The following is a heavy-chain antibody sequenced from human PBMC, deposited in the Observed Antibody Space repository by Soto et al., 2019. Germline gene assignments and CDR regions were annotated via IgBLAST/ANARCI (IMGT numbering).Heavy chain of an antibody. CDR2: IKPDESEK. D-gene: IGHD4-4*01. J-gene: IGHJ5*02. CDR1: VFTFSDSW. CDR3: VRGGSNYAS. V-gene: IGHV3-7*01. Sequence: EVQLVESGGGLVQPGGSLSLSCTASVFTFSDSWMTWVRQAPGKGLEWVARIKPDESEKKYADSVKGRFSISRDNAKNSMYLQMESLRGEDTAVYYCVRGGSNYASWGQGTLVTVSS.